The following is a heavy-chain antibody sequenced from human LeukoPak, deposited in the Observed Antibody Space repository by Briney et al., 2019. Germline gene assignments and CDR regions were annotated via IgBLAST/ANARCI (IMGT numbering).Heavy chain of an antibody. V-gene: IGHV3-48*04. CDR3: ARSRPYGWGSN. CDR2: ISSSSSTI. J-gene: IGHJ4*02. CDR1: GFTFSSYS. Sequence: GGSLRLSCAASGFTFSSYSMNWVRRAPGKGLEWVSYISSSSSTIYYADSVKGRFTISRDNAKNSLYLQMNSLRAEDTAVYYCARSRPYGWGSNWGQGTLVTVSS. D-gene: IGHD3-10*01.